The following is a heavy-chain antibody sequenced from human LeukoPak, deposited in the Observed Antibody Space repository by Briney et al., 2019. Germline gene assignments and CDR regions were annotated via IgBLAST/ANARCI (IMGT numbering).Heavy chain of an antibody. CDR2: ISGYDGNR. CDR3: ARGWGSYSDY. V-gene: IGHV1-18*01. J-gene: IGHJ4*02. D-gene: IGHD3-16*01. Sequence: ASVKVSCKASGYTFSSYGITWVRLAPGQGLQWMGWISGYDGNRKYAQKFQGRVTMTTDTSTNTAYMELRSLRSDDTAVYYCARGWGSYSDYWGQGTLVTVSS. CDR1: GYTFSSYG.